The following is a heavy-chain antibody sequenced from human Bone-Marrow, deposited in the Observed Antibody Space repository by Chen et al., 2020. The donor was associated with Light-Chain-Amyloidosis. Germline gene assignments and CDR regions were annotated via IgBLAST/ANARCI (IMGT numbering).Heavy chain of an antibody. CDR3: TRKGGYFDF. CDR2: VSGSTVST. V-gene: IGHV3-23*04. D-gene: IGHD3-10*01. J-gene: IGHJ4*02. CDR1: GFNFSSFG. Sequence: EVQIVVTGGGVVQPGGSLRLSCETYGFNFSSFGMSWVRQAPGKGLEWVSTVSGSTVSTYYAGAVKGRFIISRDNSKSTLYLQMNSLRAGDTAVYFCTRKGGYFDFWGQGSLVTVSS.